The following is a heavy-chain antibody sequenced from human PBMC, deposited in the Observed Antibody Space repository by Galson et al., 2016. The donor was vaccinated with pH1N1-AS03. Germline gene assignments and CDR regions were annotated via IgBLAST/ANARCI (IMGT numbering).Heavy chain of an antibody. CDR3: ARGKNSGFDY. CDR1: GDSVSGSRGAA. V-gene: IGHV6-1*01. D-gene: IGHD3-10*01. CDR2: TFYWSKWSS. Sequence: CAISGDSVSGSRGAAWNWIRQSPSRGLEWLGRTFYWSKWSSDYAESVKSRITIDPDTSNNQFSLHLNSVTPEDTAIYFCARGKNSGFDYWGQGTPVTVSS. J-gene: IGHJ4*02.